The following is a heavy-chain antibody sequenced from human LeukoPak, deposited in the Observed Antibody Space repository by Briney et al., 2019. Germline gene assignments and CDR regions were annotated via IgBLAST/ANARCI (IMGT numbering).Heavy chain of an antibody. CDR2: ISYDGSNK. J-gene: IGHJ4*02. CDR1: GFTFSSYG. D-gene: IGHD6-19*01. CDR3: AKDSSGR. Sequence: GRSLRLSCAASGFTFSSYGMRWVRQAPGKGLEWVAVISYDGSNKYYADSVKGRFTISRDNSKNTLYLQMNSLRAEDTAVYYCAKDSSGRWGQGTLVTVSS. V-gene: IGHV3-30*18.